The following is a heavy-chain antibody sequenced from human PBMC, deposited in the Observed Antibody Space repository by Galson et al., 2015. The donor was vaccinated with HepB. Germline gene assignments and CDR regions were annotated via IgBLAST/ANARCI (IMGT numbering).Heavy chain of an antibody. CDR3: AREYYYDSSGNYEGYYYYGMDV. V-gene: IGHV1-18*04. Sequence: SVKVSCKASGYTFTSYGISWVRQAPGQGLEWMGWISAYNGNTNYAQKLQGRVTMTTDTSTSTAYMELRSLRSDDTAVYYCAREYYYDSSGNYEGYYYYGMDVWGQGTTVTVSS. D-gene: IGHD3-22*01. CDR2: ISAYNGNT. J-gene: IGHJ6*02. CDR1: GYTFTSYG.